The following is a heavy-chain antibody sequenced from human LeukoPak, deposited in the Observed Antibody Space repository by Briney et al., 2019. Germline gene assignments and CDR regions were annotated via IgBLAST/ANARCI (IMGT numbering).Heavy chain of an antibody. D-gene: IGHD5-24*01. CDR2: IYYSGNT. CDR3: ARHIRQGYNYIDH. J-gene: IGHJ4*02. CDR1: GGSISGYY. Sequence: SETLSLTCTVSGGSISGYYWSWIRQPPGKGLEWIGHIYYSGNTNSNPTLKSRVTISVDMSRNQFSLKLRSVIAADTAVYYCARHIRQGYNYIDHWGQGTLVTVSS. V-gene: IGHV4-59*08.